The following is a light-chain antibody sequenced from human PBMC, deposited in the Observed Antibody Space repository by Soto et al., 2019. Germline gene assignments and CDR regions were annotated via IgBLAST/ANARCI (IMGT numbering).Light chain of an antibody. Sequence: EIVMTQSPATLPVSPGERATLSCRASQSVSSNLAWYQQKPGQAPRFLIYGASTRATGIPARFSGSGSGTEFTLTISSLQSEDFAVYSCQQYDNWPLTYGGGT. J-gene: IGKJ4*01. V-gene: IGKV3-15*01. CDR3: QQYDNWPLT. CDR2: GAS. CDR1: QSVSSN.